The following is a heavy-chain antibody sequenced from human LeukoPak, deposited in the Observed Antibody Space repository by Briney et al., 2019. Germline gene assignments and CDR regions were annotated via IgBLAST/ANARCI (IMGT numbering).Heavy chain of an antibody. D-gene: IGHD3-10*01. CDR1: GFTVSSSF. Sequence: LRLSCAASGFTVSSSFMSWVRQPPGKGLEWIGYIYYSGSTYYNPSLKSRVTISIDSSKKQFSLKLTSVTAADTAVYYCARAGFGIDFWGQGTLVTVSS. CDR3: ARAGFGIDF. J-gene: IGHJ4*02. V-gene: IGHV4-30-4*08. CDR2: IYYSGST.